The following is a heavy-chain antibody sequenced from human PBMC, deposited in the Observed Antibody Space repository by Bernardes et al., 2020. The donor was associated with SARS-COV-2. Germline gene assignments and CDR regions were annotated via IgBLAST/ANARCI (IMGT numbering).Heavy chain of an antibody. CDR1: GFTFSSYE. CDR3: AREPLRTSSGYYYYYYYGMDV. V-gene: IGHV3-48*03. D-gene: IGHD3-22*01. CDR2: ISSSGSTI. Sequence: GGSLRLSCAASGFTFSSYEMNWVRQAPGKGLEWVSYISSSGSTIYYADSVKGRFTISRDNAKNSLYLQMNSLRAEDTAVYYCAREPLRTSSGYYYYYYYGMDVWGQGTTVTVSS. J-gene: IGHJ6*02.